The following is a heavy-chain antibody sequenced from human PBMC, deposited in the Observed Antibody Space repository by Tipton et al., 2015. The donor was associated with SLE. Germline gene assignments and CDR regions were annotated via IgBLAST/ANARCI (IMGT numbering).Heavy chain of an antibody. CDR3: ANLYGDQRDY. D-gene: IGHD4-17*01. Sequence: TLSFTCTVSGGSISSYYWSWIRQPPGKGLEWIGYIYYSGSTNYNPSLKSRVTISVDTSKNQFSLKLTSVTAADTAVYYCANLYGDQRDYWGQGTLVTVSS. V-gene: IGHV4-59*12. CDR1: GGSISSYY. J-gene: IGHJ4*02. CDR2: IYYSGST.